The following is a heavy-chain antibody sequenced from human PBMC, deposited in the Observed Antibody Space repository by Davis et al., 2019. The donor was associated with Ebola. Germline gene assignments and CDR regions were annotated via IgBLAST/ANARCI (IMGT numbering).Heavy chain of an antibody. V-gene: IGHV3-23*01. Sequence: GESLKISCAASGFLFSSYAMSWVRQAPGKGLEWVSSISVRSITYHADSVKGRFTISRDNSKNTLYLQMNSLRAEDTAVYYCAKVHPPTTVTTGWFDPWGQGTLVTVSS. CDR3: AKVHPPTTVTTGWFDP. CDR2: ISVRSIT. CDR1: GFLFSSYA. J-gene: IGHJ5*02. D-gene: IGHD4-17*01.